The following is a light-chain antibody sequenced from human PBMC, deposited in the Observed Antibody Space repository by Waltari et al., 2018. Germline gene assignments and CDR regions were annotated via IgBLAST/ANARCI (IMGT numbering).Light chain of an antibody. V-gene: IGLV2-23*01. CDR2: EGS. CDR3: CSYAASSVRV. CDR1: SSYVGSYNL. J-gene: IGLJ3*02. Sequence: QSALTQPASVSGSPGQSITISCTGTSSYVGSYNLFSWYQQHPGKAPKLMIYEGSKRPSGVSNRFSGSKSGNTASLTISGLQAEDEADYYCCSYAASSVRVFGGGTKLTVL.